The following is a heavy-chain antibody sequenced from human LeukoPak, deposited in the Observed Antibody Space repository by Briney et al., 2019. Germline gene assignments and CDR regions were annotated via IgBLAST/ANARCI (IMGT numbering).Heavy chain of an antibody. D-gene: IGHD2-2*01. Sequence: ASVKVSCKASGYTFTGYFMHWVRQAPGQGLEWMGWINPNSGGTNYAQKFPGRVTMTTDTSTSTAYMELRSLRSDDAAVYYCARVVVVVPAAPGSYYMDVWGKGTTVTVSS. J-gene: IGHJ6*03. CDR1: GYTFTGYF. CDR2: INPNSGGT. CDR3: ARVVVVVPAAPGSYYMDV. V-gene: IGHV1-2*02.